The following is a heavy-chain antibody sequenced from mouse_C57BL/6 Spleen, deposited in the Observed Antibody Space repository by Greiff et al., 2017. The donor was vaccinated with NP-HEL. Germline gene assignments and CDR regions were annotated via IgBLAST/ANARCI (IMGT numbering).Heavy chain of an antibody. Sequence: VQRQQPGAELVKPGASVKLSCKASGYTFTSYWMHWVKQRPGQGLEWIGMIHPNSGSTNYNEKFKSKATLTVDKSSSTAYMQLSSLTSEDSAVYYCARYYGSRDYAMDYWGQRTSVTVSS. CDR1: GYTFTSYW. CDR3: ARYYGSRDYAMDY. V-gene: IGHV1-64*01. J-gene: IGHJ4*01. CDR2: IHPNSGST. D-gene: IGHD1-1*01.